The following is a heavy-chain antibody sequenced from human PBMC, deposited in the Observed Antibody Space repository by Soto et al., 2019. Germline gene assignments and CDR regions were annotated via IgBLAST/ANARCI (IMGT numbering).Heavy chain of an antibody. CDR2: FSGPGGGT. J-gene: IGHJ6*02. CDR1: GFTFSRYA. CDR3: AKDYDFWSGYFNAEYYYYGMDV. Sequence: GGSLRLSCAASGFTFSRYAMSWVRQAPGKGLEWVSTFSGPGGGTYYADSVKGRFTISRDNSKNTLYLQMNSLRAEDTAVYYCAKDYDFWSGYFNAEYYYYGMDVWGQGTTVTVSS. V-gene: IGHV3-23*01. D-gene: IGHD3-3*01.